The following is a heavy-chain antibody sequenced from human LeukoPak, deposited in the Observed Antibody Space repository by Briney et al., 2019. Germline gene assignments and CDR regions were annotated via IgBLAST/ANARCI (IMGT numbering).Heavy chain of an antibody. J-gene: IGHJ6*04. CDR3: AELGITMIGGV. V-gene: IGHV3-20*04. Sequence: GGSLRLSCAASGFTFSDYYMSWIRQAPGKGLEWVSGINWNGGSTGYADSVKGRFTISRDNAKNSLYLQMNSLRAEDTAVYYCAELGITMIGGVWGKGTTVTISS. CDR1: GFTFSDYY. D-gene: IGHD3-10*02. CDR2: INWNGGST.